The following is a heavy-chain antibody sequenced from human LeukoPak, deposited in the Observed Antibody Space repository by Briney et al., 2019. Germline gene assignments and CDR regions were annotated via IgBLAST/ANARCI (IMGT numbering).Heavy chain of an antibody. CDR1: GGSISSYY. CDR3: ARGALHYYDSSNWFDP. CDR2: IYSSGST. J-gene: IGHJ5*02. V-gene: IGHV4-59*01. Sequence: SETLSLTCTVSGGSISSYYWSWIRQPPGKGLEWIGYIYSSGSTNYNPSLQSRVTISVDTSKNQFSLKLSSVTAADTAVYYCARGALHYYDSSNWFDPWGQGTLVTVSS. D-gene: IGHD3-22*01.